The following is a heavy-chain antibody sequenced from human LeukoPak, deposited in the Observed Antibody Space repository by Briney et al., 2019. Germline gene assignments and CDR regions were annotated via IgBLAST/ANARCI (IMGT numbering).Heavy chain of an antibody. V-gene: IGHV3-9*01. Sequence: GRSLRLSCAASGFTFDDYAMHWVRQAPGKGLEWVSGISWNSGSIGYADSVKGRFTISRDNAENSLYLQMNSLRAEDTAVYYCAREGGTDYGGNFPKLDYWGQGTLVTVSS. J-gene: IGHJ4*02. CDR2: ISWNSGSI. CDR1: GFTFDDYA. CDR3: AREGGTDYGGNFPKLDY. D-gene: IGHD4-23*01.